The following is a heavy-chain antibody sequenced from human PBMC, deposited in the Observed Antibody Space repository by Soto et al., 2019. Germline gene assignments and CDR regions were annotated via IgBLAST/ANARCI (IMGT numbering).Heavy chain of an antibody. D-gene: IGHD6-19*01. CDR1: GYTFSTYG. J-gene: IGHJ1*01. CDR3: ARDEQWMANGEYFQH. V-gene: IGHV1-18*01. CDR2: ISPNNRNT. Sequence: ASVKVSCKASGYTFSTYGISWVRQAPGLGLEWMGWISPNNRNTNYAQTLQGRVTLTTDTSTRTAYMELRSLRSDDTAVYYCARDEQWMANGEYFQHWGQGTLVTVSS.